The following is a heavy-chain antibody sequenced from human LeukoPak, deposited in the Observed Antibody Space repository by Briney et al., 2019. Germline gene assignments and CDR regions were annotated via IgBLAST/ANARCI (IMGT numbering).Heavy chain of an antibody. Sequence: SETLSLTCTVSGGSVSSGSYYWSWIRQPPGKGLEWIGYIYYSGSTNYNPSLRSRVTISVDTSKNQFSLKLSSVTAADTAVYYCARGAILGYCSSTSCYRGRHFDYWGQGTLVTVSS. J-gene: IGHJ4*02. CDR1: GGSVSSGSYY. CDR2: IYYSGST. V-gene: IGHV4-61*01. CDR3: ARGAILGYCSSTSCYRGRHFDY. D-gene: IGHD2-2*02.